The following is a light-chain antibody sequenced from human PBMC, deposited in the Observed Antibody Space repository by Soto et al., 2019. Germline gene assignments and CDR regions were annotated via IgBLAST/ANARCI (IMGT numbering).Light chain of an antibody. CDR2: QDS. V-gene: IGLV3-1*01. Sequence: SYELTQPPSVSVSPGQTASITCSGDKLGDKYACWYQQKPGQSPVLVIYQDSKRPSGIPERFSGSNSGNTATLTISGTQAMDEADYYCQAWDSSTHVVFGEGTKLTVL. J-gene: IGLJ2*01. CDR3: QAWDSSTHVV. CDR1: KLGDKY.